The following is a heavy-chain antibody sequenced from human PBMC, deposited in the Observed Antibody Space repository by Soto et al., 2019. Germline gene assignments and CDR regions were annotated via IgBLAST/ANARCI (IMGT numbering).Heavy chain of an antibody. Sequence: GGSLRLSCAASGFTFRSYAMTWVRQSPGKGLEWVSVVTYNGDNTYYADSVKGRFTISRDNSKEKVDLQMNSLTAEDTAVYYCARYIRGPTVFYFDFWGPGVLVTVSS. CDR2: VTYNGDNT. J-gene: IGHJ4*02. V-gene: IGHV3-23*01. D-gene: IGHD3-3*02. CDR1: GFTFRSYA. CDR3: ARYIRGPTVFYFDF.